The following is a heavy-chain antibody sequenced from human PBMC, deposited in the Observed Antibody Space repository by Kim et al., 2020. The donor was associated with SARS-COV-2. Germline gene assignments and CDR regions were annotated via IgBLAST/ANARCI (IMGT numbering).Heavy chain of an antibody. CDR3: IRVKPMAGGWYDAFDI. CDR1: GFTFSGST. J-gene: IGHJ3*02. D-gene: IGHD6-19*01. Sequence: GGSLRLSCAASGFTFSGSTMHWVRQASGKGLEWVGRIRSKANSYATAYAASGKNRFTIYSDDTKNKQYLQMNRLKTEDTAVYYCIRVKPMAGGWYDAFDIWGQRTMVSVPP. V-gene: IGHV3-73*01. CDR2: IRSKANSYAT.